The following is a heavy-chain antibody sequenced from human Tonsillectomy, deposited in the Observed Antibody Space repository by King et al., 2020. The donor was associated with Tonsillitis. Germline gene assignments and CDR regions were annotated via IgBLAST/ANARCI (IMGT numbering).Heavy chain of an antibody. V-gene: IGHV3-53*01. CDR3: ARDRIAPAGPSYYYYGMDV. CDR1: GFTVSSNH. D-gene: IGHD6-13*01. CDR2: LYSGGNT. Sequence: VQLVESGGGLIQPGGSLRLSCAASGFTVSSNHMNWVRQAPGKGLEWVSVLYSGGNTYYTDSVKGRFTISRDNSKNTLYLQMNSLMAEDTAVYYCARDRIAPAGPSYYYYGMDVWGQGTTVTVSS. J-gene: IGHJ6*02.